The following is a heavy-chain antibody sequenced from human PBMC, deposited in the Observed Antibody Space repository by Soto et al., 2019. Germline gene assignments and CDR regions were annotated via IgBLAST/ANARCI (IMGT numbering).Heavy chain of an antibody. CDR3: ATSSMIVANYYGMDV. V-gene: IGHV1-8*01. CDR2: MNPNSGNT. CDR1: GYTFTIYD. Sequence: GASVKVSCTASGYTFTIYDINWVRQATGQGLEWMGWMNPNSGNTGYAQKFQGRVTMTRNTSISTAYMELSSLRSEDTAVYYCATSSMIVANYYGMDVWGQGTTVTVSS. J-gene: IGHJ6*02. D-gene: IGHD3-22*01.